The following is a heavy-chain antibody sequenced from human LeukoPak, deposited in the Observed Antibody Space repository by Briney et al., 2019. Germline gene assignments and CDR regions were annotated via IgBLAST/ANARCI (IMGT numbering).Heavy chain of an antibody. CDR1: GGSISSYY. Sequence: SETLSLTCTVSGGSISSYYWSWIRQPPGKGLEWIGYIYYSGSTNYNPSLKSRVIISVDTSKNQFSLKLSSVTAADTAVYYCARHTSGYPIYYYYMDVWGKGTTVTVSS. CDR3: ARHTSGYPIYYYYMDV. D-gene: IGHD3-3*01. V-gene: IGHV4-59*08. CDR2: IYYSGST. J-gene: IGHJ6*03.